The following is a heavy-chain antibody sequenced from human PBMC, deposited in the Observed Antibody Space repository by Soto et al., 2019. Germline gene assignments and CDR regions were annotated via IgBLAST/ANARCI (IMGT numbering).Heavy chain of an antibody. V-gene: IGHV3-33*01. CDR3: AREETGTFDC. CDR1: GSTFSSYA. J-gene: IGHJ4*02. CDR2: IWYDGSNE. Sequence: QVQRVESGGGVVQPGRSLRLSCAVSGSTFSSYAMHWVRQAPGKGLEWVAVIWYDGSNEDYADSVKGRFTISRDNSKNTLFLQMNSLRVEDTAVYYCAREETGTFDCWGQGTLVTVSS. D-gene: IGHD1-1*01.